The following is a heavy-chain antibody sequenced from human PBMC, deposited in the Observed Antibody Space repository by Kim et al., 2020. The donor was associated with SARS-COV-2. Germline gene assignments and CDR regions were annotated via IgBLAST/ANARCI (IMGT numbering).Heavy chain of an antibody. Sequence: RTSRVTISVDTSKNQCSLKLSSVTAADTAVYYCARVQRSWGVAATKGFDPWGQGTLVTVSS. CDR3: ARVQRSWGVAATKGFDP. V-gene: IGHV4-39*07. D-gene: IGHD2-15*01. J-gene: IGHJ5*02.